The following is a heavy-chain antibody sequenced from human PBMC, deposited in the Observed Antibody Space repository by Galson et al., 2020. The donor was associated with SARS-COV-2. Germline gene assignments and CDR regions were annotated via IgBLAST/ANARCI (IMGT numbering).Heavy chain of an antibody. V-gene: IGHV3-23*01. CDR3: TKDGGGWLQLGLYYFAQ. CDR2: LSGSGSNT. J-gene: IGHJ4*02. Sequence: GESLKISCPASGFTFDNYAMIWVRQAPGKGLQWVAALSGSGSNTYYADSVKGRFTISRDNSKNTVYLDMHSLRVDDTAVYYCTKDGGGWLQLGLYYFAQWGQGTLVTVSS. CDR1: GFTFDNYA. D-gene: IGHD3-16*01.